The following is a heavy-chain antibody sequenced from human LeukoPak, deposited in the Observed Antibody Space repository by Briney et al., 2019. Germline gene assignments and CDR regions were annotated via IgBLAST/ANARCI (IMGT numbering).Heavy chain of an antibody. V-gene: IGHV3-23*01. CDR2: LSGTGGDT. J-gene: IGHJ4*02. CDR3: AKGGPYNSGWFGYFDF. CDR1: GFVLSSLA. D-gene: IGHD6-19*01. Sequence: GGSLRLSCTASGFVLSSLAMSWVRQAPGKGLEWVATLSGTGGDTYFADSVKGRFTTSRDNSMNTLYLHMNSLRAEDTAVYYCAKGGPYNSGWFGYFDFWGQGTLVTVSS.